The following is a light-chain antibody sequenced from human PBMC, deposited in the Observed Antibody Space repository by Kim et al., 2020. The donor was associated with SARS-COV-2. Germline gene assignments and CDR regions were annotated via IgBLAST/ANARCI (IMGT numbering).Light chain of an antibody. Sequence: QSVTISCTGTSSDVGIYNYVSWYQQHPGKGPKLLIYEVTKRPSGVPDRFSGSKSGNTASLTVSGLQAEDEADYFCSSYAGSNNLLFGGGTQLTVL. J-gene: IGLJ2*01. V-gene: IGLV2-8*01. CDR1: SSDVGIYNY. CDR3: SSYAGSNNLL. CDR2: EVT.